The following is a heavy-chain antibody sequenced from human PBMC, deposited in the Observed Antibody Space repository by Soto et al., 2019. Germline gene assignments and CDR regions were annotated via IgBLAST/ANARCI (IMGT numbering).Heavy chain of an antibody. J-gene: IGHJ5*02. CDR2: IITILGIA. Sequence: QVQLVQSGAEVKKPGSSVKVSCKASGGTFRSYTISWVRQAPGQGLEWMGRIITILGIANYAQKFQGRVTITADKSTSTAYMELSSLRSKDTAVYYCAREGRDGFDPWGQGTLVTVSS. CDR1: GGTFRSYT. CDR3: AREGRDGFDP. V-gene: IGHV1-69*08.